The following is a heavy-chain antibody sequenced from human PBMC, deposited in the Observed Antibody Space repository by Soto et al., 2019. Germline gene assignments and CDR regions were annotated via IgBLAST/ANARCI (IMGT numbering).Heavy chain of an antibody. CDR2: IKQDGSEK. CDR1: GFTFSSYW. D-gene: IGHD2-15*01. CDR3: VKDLVVLSDIFDS. J-gene: IGHJ4*02. V-gene: IGHV3-7*03. Sequence: PGGSLRLSCAASGFTFSSYWMSWVRQAPGKGLEWVANIKQDGSEKYYVDSVKGRFTISRDNAKNSLYLQMNSLRADDTAVYYCVKDLVVLSDIFDSWGRGTLVTVSS.